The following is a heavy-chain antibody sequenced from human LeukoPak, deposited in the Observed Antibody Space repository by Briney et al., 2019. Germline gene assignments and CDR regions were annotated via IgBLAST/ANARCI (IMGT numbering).Heavy chain of an antibody. V-gene: IGHV3-7*01. CDR2: IKGDGHEK. J-gene: IGHJ5*01. CDR1: GFSFSRYW. CDR3: AKEGAYPIITYDS. D-gene: IGHD3-10*01. Sequence: GGSLRLSCAASGFSFSRYWMNRVRQAPGKGLEWVANIKGDGHEKNYVDSVKGRFSISRDNARNSLYLQMDSLRAEDTAVYYCAKEGAYPIITYDSWGQGALVTVSS.